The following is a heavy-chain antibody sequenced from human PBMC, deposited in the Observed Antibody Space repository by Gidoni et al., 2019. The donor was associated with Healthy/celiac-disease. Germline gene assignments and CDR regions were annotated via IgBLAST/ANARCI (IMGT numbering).Heavy chain of an antibody. CDR1: GGSFSGYY. CDR2: INHSGST. Sequence: QVQLQQWGAGLLKPSETLSLTCAVYGGSFSGYYWSWIRQPPGKGLEWIGEINHSGSTNYNPSLKSRVTISVDTSKNQFSLKLSSVTAADTAVYYCARPIAAAGTDYWGQGTLVTVSS. D-gene: IGHD6-13*01. CDR3: ARPIAAAGTDY. V-gene: IGHV4-34*01. J-gene: IGHJ4*02.